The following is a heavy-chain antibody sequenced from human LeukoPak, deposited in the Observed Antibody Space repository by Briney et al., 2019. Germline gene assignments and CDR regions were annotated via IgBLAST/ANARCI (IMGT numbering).Heavy chain of an antibody. CDR1: GFTFSSFG. CDR3: HSTSAREDAFDI. J-gene: IGHJ3*02. CDR2: ISYDGGKK. V-gene: IGHV3-30*03. D-gene: IGHD1-26*01. Sequence: QAGGSLRLSCAASGFTFSSFGMHWVRQAPGKGLEWVAVISYDGGKKYFADSVKGRFTISRDNSKNTMYLEMNSRRVEDTALYYCHSTSAREDAFDIWGQGTMVTVSS.